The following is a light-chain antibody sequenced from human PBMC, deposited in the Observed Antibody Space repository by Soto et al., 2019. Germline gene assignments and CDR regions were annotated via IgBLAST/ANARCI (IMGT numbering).Light chain of an antibody. CDR3: QQYNNWHWT. CDR1: QSVSSN. V-gene: IGKV3-15*01. J-gene: IGKJ1*01. CDR2: GAS. Sequence: EIVMTQSPATLSVSPGERATLSCRASQSVSSNLAWYQQKPGQAPRLLIYGASTRATGIPARFSGSGSGTEFTRTISSLQSEDFACYYCQQYNNWHWTFGQGTKVEIK.